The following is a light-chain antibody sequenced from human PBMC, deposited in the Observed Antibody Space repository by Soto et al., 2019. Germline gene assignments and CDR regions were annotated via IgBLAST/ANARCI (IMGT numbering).Light chain of an antibody. V-gene: IGLV2-14*01. CDR1: SSDVGAYDY. CDR2: EVS. Sequence: SVLTQPASVSGSPGQSITISCTGTSSDVGAYDYVSWYQQHPGKAPKLMISEVSNRPSGVSNRFSGSKSGNTASLTISGLQAEDEADYYCSSYRSGNSSVFGTGTKVTVL. J-gene: IGLJ1*01. CDR3: SSYRSGNSSV.